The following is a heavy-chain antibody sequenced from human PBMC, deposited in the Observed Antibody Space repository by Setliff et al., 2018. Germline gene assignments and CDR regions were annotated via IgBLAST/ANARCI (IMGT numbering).Heavy chain of an antibody. CDR1: GFTFSSYS. J-gene: IGHJ4*02. CDR3: ARVYSGYDPNHYFDY. V-gene: IGHV3-48*01. CDR2: ISSSSSTI. D-gene: IGHD5-12*01. Sequence: ETLSLSCAASGFTFSSYSMNWVRQAPGKGLEWVSYISSSSSTIYYADSVKGRFTISRDNAKNSLYLQMNSLRAEDTAVYYCARVYSGYDPNHYFDYWGQGTLVTVSS.